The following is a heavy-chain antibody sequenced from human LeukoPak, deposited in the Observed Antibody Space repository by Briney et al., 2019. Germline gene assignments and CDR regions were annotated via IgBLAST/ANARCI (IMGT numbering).Heavy chain of an antibody. CDR1: GFIFTNYF. CDR3: ARDHCSSTSCYPDY. CDR2: IWYDGSNK. Sequence: PGGSLRLSCAASGFIFTNYFMSWVRQAPGKGLEWVAVIWYDGSNKYYADSVKGRFTISRDNSKNTLYLQMNSLRAEDTAVYYCARDHCSSTSCYPDYWGQGTLVTVSS. D-gene: IGHD2-2*01. J-gene: IGHJ4*02. V-gene: IGHV3-33*08.